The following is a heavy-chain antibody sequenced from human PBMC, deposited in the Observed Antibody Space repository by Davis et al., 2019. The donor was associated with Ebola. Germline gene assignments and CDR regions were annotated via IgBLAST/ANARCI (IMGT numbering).Heavy chain of an antibody. D-gene: IGHD6-19*01. CDR2: IIPIFGTA. Sequence: SVKVSCKASGGTFSRNAISWVRQAPGQGLKWMGGIIPIFGTANYAQKFQGRVTITADESTSTAYMELSSLRSEDTAVYYCARIAVAGTASGRSYYYYGMDVWGKGTTVTVSS. CDR3: ARIAVAGTASGRSYYYYGMDV. J-gene: IGHJ6*04. V-gene: IGHV1-69*13. CDR1: GGTFSRNA.